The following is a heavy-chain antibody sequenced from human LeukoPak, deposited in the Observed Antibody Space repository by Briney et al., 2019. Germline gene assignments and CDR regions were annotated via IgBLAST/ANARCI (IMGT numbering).Heavy chain of an antibody. V-gene: IGHV4-4*02. CDR3: ARERGRLVDY. CDR1: GVSISISNW. Sequence: SETLSLTCAVSGVSISISNWWIWVRQPPGKGLEWIGEIYHSGSTSYNPSLKSRVTISVDKSKNQFSLRLSSVTAADTAVYYCARERGRLVDYWGQGTLVTVSS. CDR2: IYHSGST. D-gene: IGHD6-25*01. J-gene: IGHJ4*02.